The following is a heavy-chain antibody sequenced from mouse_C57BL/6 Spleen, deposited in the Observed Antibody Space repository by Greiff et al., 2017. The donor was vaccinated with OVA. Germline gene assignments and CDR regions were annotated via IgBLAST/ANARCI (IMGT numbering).Heavy chain of an antibody. CDR3: ARGGINYGAWFAY. D-gene: IGHD2-4*01. V-gene: IGHV1-80*01. CDR2: IYPGDGDT. J-gene: IGHJ3*01. CDR1: GYAFSSYW. Sequence: QVQLQQSGAELVKPGASVKISCKASGYAFSSYWMNWVKQRPGKGLEWIGQIYPGDGDTSYNGKFKGKATLTADKSSSTAYMQLSSLTSEDSAVYFCARGGINYGAWFAYWGQGTLVTVSA.